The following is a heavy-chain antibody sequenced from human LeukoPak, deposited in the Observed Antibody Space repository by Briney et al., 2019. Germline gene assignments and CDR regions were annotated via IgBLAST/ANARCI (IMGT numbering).Heavy chain of an antibody. CDR3: AKTGGGDSLGDY. CDR2: ISYDGSNK. J-gene: IGHJ4*02. D-gene: IGHD2-21*02. CDR1: GFTLSSYG. V-gene: IGHV3-30*18. Sequence: GGSLTLSCAASGFTLSSYGMHWVRQAPGKGVEWVAVISYDGSNKYYADSVKGRFTISRDNSKNTLYLQMNSLRAEDTAVYYCAKTGGGDSLGDYWGQGTLVTVSS.